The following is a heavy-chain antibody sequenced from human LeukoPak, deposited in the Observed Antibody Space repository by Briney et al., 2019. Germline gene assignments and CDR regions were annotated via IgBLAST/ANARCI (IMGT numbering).Heavy chain of an antibody. Sequence: GASVKVSCKASEYTFTSYAMHWVRQAPGQRLEWMGWINAGNGNTKYSQKFQGRVTITWDTSASTAYMEMSSLRSEDTAVYYCARGRAYSNYVSDYWGQGILVTVSS. V-gene: IGHV1-3*01. CDR3: ARGRAYSNYVSDY. J-gene: IGHJ4*02. CDR2: INAGNGNT. CDR1: EYTFTSYA. D-gene: IGHD4-11*01.